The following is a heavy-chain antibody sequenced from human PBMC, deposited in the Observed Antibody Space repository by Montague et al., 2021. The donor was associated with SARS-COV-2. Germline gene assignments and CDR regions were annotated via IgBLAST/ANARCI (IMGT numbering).Heavy chain of an antibody. D-gene: IGHD3-10*01. Sequence: SETLSLTCAVYGGSFSGYYWSWIRQPPGKGLEWIGEINHSGSTNYNPSLKSRITISIDTSKNQFSLKPSSVTAADTAVYYCARFAPSALWGSGSPTTGFDYWGQGTLVTVSS. V-gene: IGHV4-34*01. CDR2: INHSGST. CDR3: ARFAPSALWGSGSPTTGFDY. J-gene: IGHJ4*02. CDR1: GGSFSGYY.